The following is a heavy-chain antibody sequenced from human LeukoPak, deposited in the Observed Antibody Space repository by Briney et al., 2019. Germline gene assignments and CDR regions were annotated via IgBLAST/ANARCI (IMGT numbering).Heavy chain of an antibody. Sequence: GGSLRLSCVASGFTFNTYSMNWVRQAPGKGLEWVSYISTSSHIIYYADSVKGRFTIPRDNAKNSLYLQMSNLRAEDTAVYFCARGGGLDVWGQGATVTISS. CDR3: ARGGGLDV. J-gene: IGHJ6*02. D-gene: IGHD3-16*01. CDR1: GFTFNTYS. V-gene: IGHV3-48*04. CDR2: ISTSSHII.